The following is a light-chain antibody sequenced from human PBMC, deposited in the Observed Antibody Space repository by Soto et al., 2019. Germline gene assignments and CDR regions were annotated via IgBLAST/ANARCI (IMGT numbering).Light chain of an antibody. V-gene: IGLV2-14*01. CDR3: SSYTTRNTRKIV. CDR2: DVS. CDR1: SSDVVGYNY. Sequence: LTQPASVSGSPGQSITISCTGTSSDVVGYNYVSWYQQHPGKAPKFMIYDVSNRPSGVSNRFSGSKSGNTASLTISGLQAEDEADYYCSSYTTRNTRKIVFGTGTKVTVL. J-gene: IGLJ1*01.